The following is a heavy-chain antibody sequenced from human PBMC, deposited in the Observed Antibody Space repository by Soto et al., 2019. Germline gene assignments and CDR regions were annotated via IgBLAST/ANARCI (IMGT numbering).Heavy chain of an antibody. D-gene: IGHD2-21*01. Sequence: LRLSCVASGFVFSDYAMSWVRQAPGKGLEWVSAISAGGDTYYADSVKGRFTVSRANSKNTLYLQMNSLRAKDTAIYYCANVPIWCGGSSCYTEGFDSWGQGTLVTVS. V-gene: IGHV3-23*01. J-gene: IGHJ4*02. CDR1: GFVFSDYA. CDR2: ISAGGDT. CDR3: ANVPIWCGGSSCYTEGFDS.